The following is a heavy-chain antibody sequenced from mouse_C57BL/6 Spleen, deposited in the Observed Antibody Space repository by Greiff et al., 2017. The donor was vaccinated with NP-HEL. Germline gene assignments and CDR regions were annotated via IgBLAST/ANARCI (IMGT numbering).Heavy chain of an antibody. CDR2: IRNKANGYTT. D-gene: IGHD1-1*01. V-gene: IGHV7-3*01. Sequence: EVKLVESGGGLVQPGGSLSLSCAASGFTFTDYYMSWVRQPPGKALEWLGFIRNKANGYTTEYSASVKGRFTISRDNSQSILYLQMTALRAEDSATYYCARFSQYYGTYAMDYWGQGTSVTVSS. CDR1: GFTFTDYY. J-gene: IGHJ4*01. CDR3: ARFSQYYGTYAMDY.